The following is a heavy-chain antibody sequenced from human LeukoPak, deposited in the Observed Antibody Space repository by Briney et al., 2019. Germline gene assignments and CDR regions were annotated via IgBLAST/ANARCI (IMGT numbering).Heavy chain of an antibody. CDR1: GFNFGSYA. CDR2: ISSSSSYI. Sequence: GGSLRLSCAASGFNFGSYAMNWVCQAPGKGLEWVSSISSSSSYIYYADSVKGRFTISRDNAKNSLYLQMNSLRAEDTAVYYCASFVYSYAEFDYWGQGTLVTVSS. J-gene: IGHJ4*02. CDR3: ASFVYSYAEFDY. V-gene: IGHV3-21*01. D-gene: IGHD5-18*01.